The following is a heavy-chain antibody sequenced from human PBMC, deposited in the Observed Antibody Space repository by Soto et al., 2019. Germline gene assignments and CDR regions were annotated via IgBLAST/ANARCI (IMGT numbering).Heavy chain of an antibody. Sequence: QLQLQESGPGLVKPSETLSLTCTVSGGSISSSSYYWGWIRQPPGKGLDWIGSIYYSGSTYYNPSLKSLVTRSVDTSKNQFSLKLSSVTAADTAVYYCARRVSSGWYEHWFDPWGQGTLVTVSS. J-gene: IGHJ5*02. V-gene: IGHV4-39*01. CDR3: ARRVSSGWYEHWFDP. CDR1: GGSISSSSYY. D-gene: IGHD6-19*01. CDR2: IYYSGST.